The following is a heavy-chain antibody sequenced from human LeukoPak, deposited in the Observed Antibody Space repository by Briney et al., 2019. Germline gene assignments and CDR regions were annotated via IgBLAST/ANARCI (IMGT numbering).Heavy chain of an antibody. CDR1: GLTFSDYS. J-gene: IGHJ5*01. CDR3: VRLRRNSDRSYYYYYYDS. V-gene: IGHV3-21*01. Sequence: SAGSLRLSCVASGLTFSDYSINWVGRAPVKRLYCVSSLNPTSTSIYYADAVRGRFTISRDNAKSSLYLQMDSLRAEDTAVYYCVRLRRNSDRSYYYYYYDSWGQGILVTVSS. CDR2: LNPTSTSI. D-gene: IGHD3-10*01.